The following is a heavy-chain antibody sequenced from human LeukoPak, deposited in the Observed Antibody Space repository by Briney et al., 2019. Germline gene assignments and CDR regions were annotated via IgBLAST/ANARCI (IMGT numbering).Heavy chain of an antibody. V-gene: IGHV3-30*02. CDR3: AKDSITMVRGVPY. D-gene: IGHD3-10*01. CDR1: GFTFCSYG. CDR2: IRYDGSNK. J-gene: IGHJ4*02. Sequence: GGSLRLSCAASGFTFCSYGMHWVRQAPGKGLEWVAFIRYDGSNKYYADSVKGRFTISRDNSKNTLYLQMNSLRAEDTAVYYCAKDSITMVRGVPYWGQGTLVTVSS.